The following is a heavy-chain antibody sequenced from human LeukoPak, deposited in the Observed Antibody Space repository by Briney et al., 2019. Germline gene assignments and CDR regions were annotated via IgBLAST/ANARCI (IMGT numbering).Heavy chain of an antibody. D-gene: IGHD1/OR15-1a*01. CDR3: TMNNGDS. CDR2: INQDRSEI. J-gene: IGHJ5*01. Sequence: GGSLRLSCAASGLTFSIYWVSWTRQAPGEGLEWVANINQDRSEINYVHSMRGRFPTSRDNAKNTFYLQMNTLRAEDTAFYYCTMNNGDSWG. CDR1: GLTFSIYW. V-gene: IGHV3-7*02.